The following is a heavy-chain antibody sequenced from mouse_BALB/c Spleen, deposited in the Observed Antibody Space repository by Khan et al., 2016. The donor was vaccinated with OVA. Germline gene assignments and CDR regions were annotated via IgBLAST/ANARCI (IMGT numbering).Heavy chain of an antibody. CDR2: IWSGGST. Sequence: QVRLQQSGPGLVQPSQNLSITCTVSGYSLITYGVHWVRQSPGKGLEWLGVIWSGGSTDYNEAFISRLSISKDNSKSQVFFKMNSLQSDDTAIYYCARNSYRYDFTYWGRGTLVTVSS. D-gene: IGHD2-12*01. J-gene: IGHJ3*01. CDR1: GYSLITYG. V-gene: IGHV2-4-1*01. CDR3: ARNSYRYDFTY.